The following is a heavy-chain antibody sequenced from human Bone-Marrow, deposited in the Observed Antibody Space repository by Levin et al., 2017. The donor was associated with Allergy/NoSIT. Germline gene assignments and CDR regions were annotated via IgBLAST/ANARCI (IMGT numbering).Heavy chain of an antibody. D-gene: IGHD6-13*01. CDR3: ASLVSAAAVGYAFDI. CDR2: IIPIFGTA. V-gene: IGHV1-69*13. J-gene: IGHJ3*02. CDR1: GGTFSSYA. Sequence: SVKVPCKASGGTFSSYAISWVRQAPGQGLEWMGGIIPIFGTANYAQKFQGRVTITADESTSTAYMELSSLRSEDTAVYYCASLVSAAAVGYAFDIWGQGTMVTVSS.